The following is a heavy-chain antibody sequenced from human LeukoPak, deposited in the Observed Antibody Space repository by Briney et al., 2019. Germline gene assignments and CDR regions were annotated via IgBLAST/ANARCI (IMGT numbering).Heavy chain of an antibody. CDR3: ARGRFYSSHYMDV. Sequence: ASVKVSCKASGYTFTSYYMHWVRQAPGQGLEWMGGIIPIFGTANYAQKFQGRVTITADKSTSTAYMELSSLRSEDTAVYYCARGRFYSSHYMDVWGKGTTVTVSS. V-gene: IGHV1-69*06. CDR1: GYTFTSYY. J-gene: IGHJ6*03. CDR2: IIPIFGTA. D-gene: IGHD5-18*01.